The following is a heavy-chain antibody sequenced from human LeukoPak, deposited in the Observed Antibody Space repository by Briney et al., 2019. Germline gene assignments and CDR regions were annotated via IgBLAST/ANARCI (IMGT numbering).Heavy chain of an antibody. Sequence: PGRSLSLSCAASGFTFDDYAMHWVRQAPGQGLEWVSGISWNSGSIGYADSVQGRFNISRDNAKNSLYLQMNSLRAEDMALYYCAKGPSYDFGTFDYWGQGTLVTVSS. CDR2: ISWNSGSI. CDR1: GFTFDDYA. J-gene: IGHJ4*02. V-gene: IGHV3-9*03. D-gene: IGHD3-3*01. CDR3: AKGPSYDFGTFDY.